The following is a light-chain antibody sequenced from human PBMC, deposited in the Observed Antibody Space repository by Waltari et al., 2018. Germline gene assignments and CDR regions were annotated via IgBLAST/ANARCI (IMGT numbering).Light chain of an antibody. CDR3: AAWDGSLNGVV. J-gene: IGLJ2*01. CDR1: SSNIGTYN. CDR2: LNN. V-gene: IGLV1-44*01. Sequence: QSVLTQPPSASGTPGQRVTISCSGSSSNIGTYNVNWYQHLPRAAPKLLICLNNQRPSGVPDRFSASKSGTSASLASSGLQSEDEADYYCAAWDGSLNGVVFGGGTKLTVL.